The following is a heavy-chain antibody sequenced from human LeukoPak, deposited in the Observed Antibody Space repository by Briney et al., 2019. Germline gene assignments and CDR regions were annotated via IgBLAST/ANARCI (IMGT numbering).Heavy chain of an antibody. J-gene: IGHJ4*02. Sequence: PSETLSLTCTVSGYSISSGYYWGWIRQPPGKGLEWIGSIYHSGSTYYNPSLKSRVAISVDTSKNQFSLKLSSVTAADTAVYYCATWTVGAAAGTCWGQGTLVTVSS. CDR1: GYSISSGYY. V-gene: IGHV4-38-2*02. D-gene: IGHD6-13*01. CDR3: ATWTVGAAAGTC. CDR2: IYHSGST.